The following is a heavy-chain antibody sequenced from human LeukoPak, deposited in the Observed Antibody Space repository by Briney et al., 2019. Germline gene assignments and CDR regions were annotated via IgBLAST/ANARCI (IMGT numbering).Heavy chain of an antibody. D-gene: IGHD5-18*01. J-gene: IGHJ3*02. V-gene: IGHV3-30-3*01. CDR1: GFTFSSYA. CDR2: ISYDGSNK. Sequence: GGSLRLSCAASGFTFSSYAMHWVRQAPGKGLEWVAVISYDGSNKYYADSVKGRFTISRDNSKNTLYLQMNSLRAEDTAVYYCARQAIDAFDIWGQGTMVTVSS. CDR3: ARQAIDAFDI.